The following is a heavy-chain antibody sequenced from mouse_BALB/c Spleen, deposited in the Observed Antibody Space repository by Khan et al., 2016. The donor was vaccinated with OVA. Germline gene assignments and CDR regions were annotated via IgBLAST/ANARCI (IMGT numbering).Heavy chain of an antibody. Sequence: VQLVESGAELAKPGASVKMSCKASGYTLANYWMHWVKQRPGQGLEWIGYINPSTDYTEYNQKFKDKATLTADKSSSTAYMQLTSLTSEDSALYYCVNHGSSSAWFTYWGQGTLVTVSA. D-gene: IGHD1-1*01. V-gene: IGHV1-7*01. J-gene: IGHJ3*01. CDR1: GYTLANYW. CDR2: INPSTDYT. CDR3: VNHGSSSAWFTY.